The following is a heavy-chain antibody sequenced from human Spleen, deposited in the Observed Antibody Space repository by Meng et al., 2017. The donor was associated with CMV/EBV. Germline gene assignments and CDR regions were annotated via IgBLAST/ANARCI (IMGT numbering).Heavy chain of an antibody. CDR2: IIPLFGAT. CDR1: RGTFDSHT. D-gene: IGHD1-26*01. J-gene: IGHJ6*02. V-gene: IGHV1-69*13. CDR3: ARGGTYSDDYYGMDV. Sequence: SVKVSCKASRGTFDSHTVSWVRQAPGQGLEWMGRIIPLFGATLYAQKFQGRVTIRADESTGTAYVEVNSLRPEDTAVYYCARGGTYSDDYYGMDVWGLGTMVTVSS.